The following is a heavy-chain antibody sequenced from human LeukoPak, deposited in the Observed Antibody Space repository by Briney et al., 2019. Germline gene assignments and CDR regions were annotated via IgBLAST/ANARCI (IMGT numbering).Heavy chain of an antibody. J-gene: IGHJ4*02. CDR3: ARERGGLLFDY. CDR1: GFTFSSYA. Sequence: GRSLRLSCAASGFTFSSYAMHWVRQAPGKGLEWVAVISYDGSNKYYADSVKGRFTISRDNSKNTLYLQMNSLRAEDTAVYYCARERGGLLFDYWGQGTLVTVSP. CDR2: ISYDGSNK. V-gene: IGHV3-30-3*01. D-gene: IGHD1-26*01.